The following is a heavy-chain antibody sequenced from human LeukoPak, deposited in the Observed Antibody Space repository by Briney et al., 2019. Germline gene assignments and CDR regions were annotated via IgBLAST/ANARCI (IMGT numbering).Heavy chain of an antibody. V-gene: IGHV1-18*01. CDR3: ARDQKVALTYSSGWLDY. CDR1: GYSFTSYG. CDR2: ISGFNGDT. Sequence: ASVTVSRKSSGYSFTSYGISWVRQAPGQGPEWMGWISGFNGDTIYAQELQGRVTLSTDTSTRIAYMEVRSLRSDDTAVYYCARDQKVALTYSSGWLDYWGQGTLVTVSS. D-gene: IGHD6-25*01. J-gene: IGHJ4*02.